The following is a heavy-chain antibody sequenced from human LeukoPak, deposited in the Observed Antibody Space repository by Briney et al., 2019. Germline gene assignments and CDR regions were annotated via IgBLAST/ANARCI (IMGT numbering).Heavy chain of an antibody. Sequence: SVKVSCKASGGTFSSYAISWVRQAPGQGLEWMGGIIPIFGTANYAQKFQGRVTITADESTSTAYVELSSLRSEDTAVYYCARDGTSYYDSSGQSPLDYWGQGTLVTVSS. CDR3: ARDGTSYYDSSGQSPLDY. V-gene: IGHV1-69*13. CDR1: GGTFSSYA. D-gene: IGHD3-22*01. J-gene: IGHJ4*02. CDR2: IIPIFGTA.